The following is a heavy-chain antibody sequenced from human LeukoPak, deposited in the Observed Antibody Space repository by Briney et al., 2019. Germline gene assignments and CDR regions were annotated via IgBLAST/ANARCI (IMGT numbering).Heavy chain of an antibody. Sequence: SETLSLTCTVSGGSIRSSYYYWGWIRQPPGKGLEWIGSIYDSGSTYYNPSLKSRVTISVDTSKNQFSLKLRSVTAADTAVYYCARVHLDTGYRWGQGTLVAVSS. J-gene: IGHJ5*02. CDR3: ARVHLDTGYR. CDR2: IYDSGST. CDR1: GGSIRSSYYY. D-gene: IGHD5-18*01. V-gene: IGHV4-39*07.